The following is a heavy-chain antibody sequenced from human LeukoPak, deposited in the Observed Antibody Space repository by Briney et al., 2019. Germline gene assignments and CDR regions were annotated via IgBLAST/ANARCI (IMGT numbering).Heavy chain of an antibody. V-gene: IGHV3-73*01. D-gene: IGHD6-13*01. Sequence: GGSLRLSCVGSGFTFSVSAMHWVRQASGKGLEWVGRIRSKAYSYATEYAASVKGRFTISRDDSKNTAYLQMNSLKTEDTAVYYCTRVGAADDNWGQGTLVTVPS. CDR1: GFTFSVSA. CDR2: IRSKAYSYAT. J-gene: IGHJ4*02. CDR3: TRVGAADDN.